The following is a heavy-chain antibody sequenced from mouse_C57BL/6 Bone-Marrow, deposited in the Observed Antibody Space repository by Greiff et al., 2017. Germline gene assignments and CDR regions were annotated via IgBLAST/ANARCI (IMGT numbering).Heavy chain of an antibody. CDR1: GYTFTGYW. CDR3: ARSCSSYLYFDV. CDR2: ILPGSGNT. V-gene: IGHV1-9*01. D-gene: IGHD1-1*01. J-gene: IGHJ1*03. Sequence: QVQLQQSGAELMKPGASVKLSCKATGYTFTGYWIEWVKQRPGHGLEWIGEILPGSGNTNYNEKFKGKATFTADTSSNTAYMQLSSLTTEDSAIYYCARSCSSYLYFDVWGTGTTVTVSS.